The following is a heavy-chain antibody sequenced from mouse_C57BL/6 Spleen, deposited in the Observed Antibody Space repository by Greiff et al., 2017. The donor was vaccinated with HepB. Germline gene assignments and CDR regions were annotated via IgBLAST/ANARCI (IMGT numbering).Heavy chain of an antibody. CDR3: AREGTVVATFDY. CDR1: GYTFTSYW. Sequence: QVQLQQPGAELVRPGTSVKLSCKASGYTFTSYWMHWVKQRPGQGLEWIGVIDPSDSYTNYNQKLKGKATLTVDTSSSTAYMQLSSLTSEDSAVYYCAREGTVVATFDYWGQGTTLTVSS. V-gene: IGHV1-59*01. CDR2: IDPSDSYT. J-gene: IGHJ2*01. D-gene: IGHD1-1*01.